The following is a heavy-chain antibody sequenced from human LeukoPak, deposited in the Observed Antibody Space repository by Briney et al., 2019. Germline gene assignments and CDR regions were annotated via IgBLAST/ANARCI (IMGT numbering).Heavy chain of an antibody. CDR3: ARHRSSWSEFDY. V-gene: IGHV5-51*01. J-gene: IGHJ4*02. Sequence: GESLQISCKGSGYSFTNYWIAWVRQMPGKGLEWMGIIYPGDSDTRYSPSFQGQVIISADKSISTAYLQWSSLKASDTAMYYCARHRSSWSEFDYWGQGTLVTVSS. D-gene: IGHD6-13*01. CDR1: GYSFTNYW. CDR2: IYPGDSDT.